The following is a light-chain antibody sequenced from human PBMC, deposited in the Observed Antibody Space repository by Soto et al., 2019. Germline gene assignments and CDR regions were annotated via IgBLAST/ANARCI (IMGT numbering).Light chain of an antibody. J-gene: IGKJ4*01. V-gene: IGKV3-20*01. CDR3: QQYASSPLT. CDR1: QTVGNNY. Sequence: EIVLTQSRGTLSLSPGERATLSCRASQTVGNNYLAWYQQKPGQTPRLLIHGASNRATGIPDRISGSGSGTDFTLFISRLEPEDFAVYYCQQYASSPLTFGGGTKVEIK. CDR2: GAS.